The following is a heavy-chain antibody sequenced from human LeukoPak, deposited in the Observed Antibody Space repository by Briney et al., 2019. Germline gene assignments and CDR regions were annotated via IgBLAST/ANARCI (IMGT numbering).Heavy chain of an antibody. D-gene: IGHD3-22*01. Sequence: GGSLRLSCAASGFTFSSYAMHWVRQAPGNGLEWVAVISYDGSNKYYADSVKGRFTISRDNSKNTLYLQMNSLRAEDTAVYYCARDPLTYYDSSGYFDYWGQGTLVTVSS. CDR1: GFTFSSYA. CDR3: ARDPLTYYDSSGYFDY. J-gene: IGHJ4*02. CDR2: ISYDGSNK. V-gene: IGHV3-30-3*01.